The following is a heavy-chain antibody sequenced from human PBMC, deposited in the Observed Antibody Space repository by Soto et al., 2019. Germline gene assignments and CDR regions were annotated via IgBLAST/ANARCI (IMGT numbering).Heavy chain of an antibody. Sequence: QVQLVESGGGVVQPGTSLRVSCVGSGFTFRSYVIHWVRQAPGKGLEWVALTSYDGSDKYYGDSMRGRFTISRDNSRNTVDLQMDNLRLEDTALYYCARWGTTGGLDVWRQGTLVSV. CDR1: GFTFRSYV. V-gene: IGHV3-30*19. CDR3: ARWGTTGGLDV. CDR2: TSYDGSDK. J-gene: IGHJ1*01. D-gene: IGHD3-16*01.